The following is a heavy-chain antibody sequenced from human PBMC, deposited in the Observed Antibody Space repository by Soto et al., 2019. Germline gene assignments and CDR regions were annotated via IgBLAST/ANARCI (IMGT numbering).Heavy chain of an antibody. V-gene: IGHV3-30-3*01. J-gene: IGHJ6*02. CDR1: GFSFSTYA. CDR3: ARDLYGTGGMDV. CDR2: ISYDGSNK. D-gene: IGHD3-9*01. Sequence: QVQLVESGGGVVQPGWSLRLSCAASGFSFSTYAMHWVRQAPGKGLEWVAVISYDGSNKYYADSVKGRFTISRDNSKNTLYLQMNSLRTEDTAVYYCARDLYGTGGMDVWGQGTTVTVSS.